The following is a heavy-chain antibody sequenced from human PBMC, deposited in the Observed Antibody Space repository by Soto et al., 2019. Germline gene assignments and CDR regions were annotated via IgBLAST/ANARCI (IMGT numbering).Heavy chain of an antibody. CDR2: ISHSGST. J-gene: IGHJ6*02. V-gene: IGHV4-34*01. CDR1: GGSFSGYY. Sequence: SETLSLTCAVYGGSFSGYYWSWIRQPPGKGLEWIGEISHSGSTNYNPSLKSRVTISVDTSKNQFSLKLSSVTAADTAVYYCARGSLGYYYYYGMDVWGQGTTVTVSS. CDR3: ARGSLGYYYYYGMDV.